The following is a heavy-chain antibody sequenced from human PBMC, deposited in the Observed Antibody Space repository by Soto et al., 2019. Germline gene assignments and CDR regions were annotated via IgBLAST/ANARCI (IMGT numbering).Heavy chain of an antibody. CDR1: GYTFTSYY. CDR2: INPSGGST. CDR3: ARASGGDHPHRTYFDY. J-gene: IGHJ4*02. V-gene: IGHV1-46*01. Sequence: ASVKVSCKASGYTFTSYYMHWVRQAPGQGLEWMGIINPSGGSTSYAQKFQGRVTMTRDTSTSTVYMELSSLRSEDTAVYYCARASGGDHPHRTYFDYWGQGTQVTVSS. D-gene: IGHD2-21*02.